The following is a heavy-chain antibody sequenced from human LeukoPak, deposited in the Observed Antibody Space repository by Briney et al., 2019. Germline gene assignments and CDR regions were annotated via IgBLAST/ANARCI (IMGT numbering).Heavy chain of an antibody. J-gene: IGHJ4*02. CDR1: GFTFSNYW. Sequence: GGSLRLSCAASGFTFSNYWMHWVRHAPGKGLVWVSRINGDGISTVYADSVKGRFTVSRDNAKKTLYLQMNSLRAEDTAVYYCARDVGNFDYWGQGTLVTVSS. V-gene: IGHV3-74*01. CDR3: ARDVGNFDY. CDR2: INGDGIST.